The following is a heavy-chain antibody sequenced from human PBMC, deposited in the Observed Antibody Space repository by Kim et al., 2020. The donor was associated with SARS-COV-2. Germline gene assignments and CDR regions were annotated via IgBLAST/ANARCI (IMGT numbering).Heavy chain of an antibody. CDR3: ARNRYIAGAPNFDY. D-gene: IGHD6-13*01. J-gene: IGHJ4*02. Sequence: SPSFQGQVTISADKSISTAYLQWSSLKASDTAMYYCARNRYIAGAPNFDYWGQGTLVTVSS. V-gene: IGHV5-51*01.